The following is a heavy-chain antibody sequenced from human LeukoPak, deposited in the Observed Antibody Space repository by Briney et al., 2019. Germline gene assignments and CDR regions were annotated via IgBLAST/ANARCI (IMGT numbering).Heavy chain of an antibody. J-gene: IGHJ5*02. CDR1: GFSLSTRGVG. V-gene: IGHV2-5*02. CDR3: AHSGSYSFIWWFDP. D-gene: IGHD1-26*01. CDR2: IYWDDDK. Sequence: SGATLVKPTQTLTLTCTFSGFSLSTRGVGVGWIRQPRGKALEWLALIYWDDDKRYSPSLKSRLTITKDTSKNQVVLTMTNMDPVDTATYYCAHSGSYSFIWWFDPWGQGTLVTVSS.